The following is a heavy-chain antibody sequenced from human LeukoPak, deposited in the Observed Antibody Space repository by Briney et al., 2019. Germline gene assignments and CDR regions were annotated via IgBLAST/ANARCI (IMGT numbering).Heavy chain of an antibody. J-gene: IGHJ4*02. CDR2: ISYDGSNK. CDR1: GFTFSSYA. CDR3: AKVGSAWYYFDY. D-gene: IGHD6-19*01. V-gene: IGHV3-30*18. Sequence: GGSLRLSCAASGFTFSSYAMHWVRQAPAKGLEWVAVISYDGSNKYYTDSVKGRFSISRDNSKNTLYLQMNSLRAEDTAVYYCAKVGSAWYYFDYWGQGTLVTVSS.